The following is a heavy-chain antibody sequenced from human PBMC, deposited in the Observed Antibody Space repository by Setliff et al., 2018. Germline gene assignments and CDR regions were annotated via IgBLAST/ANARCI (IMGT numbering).Heavy chain of an antibody. Sequence: TSETLSLTCAVYGGSFSGFHWSWVRQAPGKGLEWLASINPHGSEKYYADSVKGRFTISRDNAKSSLSLQMNSLRGEDTAVYFCACIDWGETFYNMDVWGKGTTVTVSS. CDR1: GGSFSGFH. J-gene: IGHJ6*03. CDR2: INPHGSEK. D-gene: IGHD7-27*01. V-gene: IGHV3-7*01. CDR3: ACIDWGETFYNMDV.